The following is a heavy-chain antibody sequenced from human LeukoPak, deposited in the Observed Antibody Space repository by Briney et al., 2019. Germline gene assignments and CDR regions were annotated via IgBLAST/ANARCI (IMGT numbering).Heavy chain of an antibody. V-gene: IGHV4-34*01. Sequence: SETLTLTCAVYCGSFGGYYSSWIRQPPGKGLEWIGEINHSGSTNYNPSLKSRVTISVDTSKNQFSLKLSSVTAADTAVYYCARGGGKQWLVKEGPFDYWGQGTLVTVSS. CDR3: ARGGGKQWLVKEGPFDY. J-gene: IGHJ4*02. CDR1: CGSFGGYY. D-gene: IGHD6-19*01. CDR2: INHSGST.